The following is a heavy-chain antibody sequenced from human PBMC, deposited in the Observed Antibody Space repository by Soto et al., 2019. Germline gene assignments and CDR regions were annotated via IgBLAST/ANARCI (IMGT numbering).Heavy chain of an antibody. D-gene: IGHD3-3*01. CDR2: ISYDGSNK. V-gene: IGHV3-30*18. Sequence: QVQLVESGGGVVQPGRSLRLSCAASGFTFSSYGMHWVRQAPGKGLEWVAVISYDGSNKYYADSVKGRFTISRDNSKNTLYLQMNSLRAEDTAVYYCAKDMVTIFGVVITNYYYYGMDVWGQGTTVTVSS. CDR3: AKDMVTIFGVVITNYYYYGMDV. J-gene: IGHJ6*02. CDR1: GFTFSSYG.